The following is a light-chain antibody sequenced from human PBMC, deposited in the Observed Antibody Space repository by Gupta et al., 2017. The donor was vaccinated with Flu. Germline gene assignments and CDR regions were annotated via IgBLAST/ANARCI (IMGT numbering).Light chain of an antibody. CDR3: SSYTTINSVV. Sequence: QSALTQPASVSGSPGQSLTISCTGASSDFGGNKYVSWYQQHPGKAPKVMIYAVTNRPSGVSTRFSGSKSGNTASLTISGLQAEDEADYYCSSYTTINSVVFGGGTKLTVL. CDR2: AVT. CDR1: SSDFGGNKY. V-gene: IGLV2-14*01. J-gene: IGLJ2*01.